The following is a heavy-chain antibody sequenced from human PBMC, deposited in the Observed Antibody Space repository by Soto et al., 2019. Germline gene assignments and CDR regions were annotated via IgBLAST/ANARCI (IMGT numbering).Heavy chain of an antibody. CDR2: INAGNGNT. CDR3: ARALPYDFWSGYYKGNWFDP. V-gene: IGHV1-3*01. D-gene: IGHD3-3*01. Sequence: GASVKVSCKASGYTFTSYAMHWVRQAPGQRLEWMGWINAGNGNTKYSQKFQGRVTITRDTSASTAYMELSSLRSEDTAVYYCARALPYDFWSGYYKGNWFDPWGQGTLVTVSS. CDR1: GYTFTSYA. J-gene: IGHJ5*02.